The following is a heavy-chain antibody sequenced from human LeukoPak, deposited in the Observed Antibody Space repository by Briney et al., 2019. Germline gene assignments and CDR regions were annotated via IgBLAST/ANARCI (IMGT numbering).Heavy chain of an antibody. D-gene: IGHD1-26*01. CDR1: GFTFSSYS. CDR2: ISSSSSYI. V-gene: IGHV3-21*01. J-gene: IGHJ4*02. Sequence: GGSLRLSCAASGFTFSSYSMNWVRQAPGKGLEWVSSISSSSSYIYYADSVKGRFTISKDNAKNSLYLQMNSLRAEDTAVYYCARLSRVGAACFDYWGQGTLVTVSS. CDR3: ARLSRVGAACFDY.